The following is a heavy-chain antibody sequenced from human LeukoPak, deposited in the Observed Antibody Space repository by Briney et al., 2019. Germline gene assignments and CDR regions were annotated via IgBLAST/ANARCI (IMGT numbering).Heavy chain of an antibody. CDR3: ARSRDYDFWSGYYPFDF. J-gene: IGHJ4*02. CDR1: GGTFSSYT. D-gene: IGHD3-3*01. V-gene: IGHV1-69*02. Sequence: SVKVSCKASGGTFSSYTISWVRQAPGQGLEWMGRIIPILGIANYAQKFQGRVTITADKSTSTAYMELSSLRSEDTAVYYCARSRDYDFWSGYYPFDFWGQGTLVTVSS. CDR2: IIPILGIA.